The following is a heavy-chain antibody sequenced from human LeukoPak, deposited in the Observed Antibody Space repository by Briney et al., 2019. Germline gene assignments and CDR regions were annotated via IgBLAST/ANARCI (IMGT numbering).Heavy chain of an antibody. CDR2: INHSGST. D-gene: IGHD5-18*01. CDR1: GGSFSGYY. V-gene: IGHV4-34*01. CDR3: ARGGGTAMAL. Sequence: KPSETLSLTCAVYGGSFSGYYWSWIRQPPGKGLEWIGEINHSGSTNYNPSLKSRVTISVDTSKNQFSLKLSSVTAADTAVYYCARGGGTAMALWGQGTLVTVSS. J-gene: IGHJ4*02.